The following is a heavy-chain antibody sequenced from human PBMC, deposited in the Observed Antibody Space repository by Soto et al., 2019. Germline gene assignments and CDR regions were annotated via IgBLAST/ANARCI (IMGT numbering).Heavy chain of an antibody. CDR3: ARSLRDFWSGHTYYYYMDV. CDR1: GYTFTSYY. D-gene: IGHD3-3*01. CDR2: INPSGGST. J-gene: IGHJ6*03. V-gene: IGHV1-46*03. Sequence: QVQLVQSGAEVKKPGASVKVSCKASGYTFTSYYMHWVRQAPGQGLEWMGIINPSGGSTSYAQKFQGRGTMTRDTSTSTVYMELSSLRSEDTAVYYCARSLRDFWSGHTYYYYMDVWGKGTTVTVSS.